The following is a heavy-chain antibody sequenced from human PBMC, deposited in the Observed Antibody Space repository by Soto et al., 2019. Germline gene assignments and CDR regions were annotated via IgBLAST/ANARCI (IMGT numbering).Heavy chain of an antibody. V-gene: IGHV3-21*01. CDR1: GFTFSSYS. Sequence: GGSLRLSCAASGFTFSSYSMNWVRQAPGKGLEWVSSISSSSSYIYYADSVKGRLTISRDNAKNSLYLQMNSLRAEDTAVYYCARPGIAAAGYDYWGQGTLVTVSS. CDR2: ISSSSSYI. CDR3: ARPGIAAAGYDY. J-gene: IGHJ4*02. D-gene: IGHD6-13*01.